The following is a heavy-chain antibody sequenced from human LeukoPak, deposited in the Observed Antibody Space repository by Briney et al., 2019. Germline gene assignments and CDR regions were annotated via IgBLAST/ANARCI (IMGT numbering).Heavy chain of an antibody. CDR1: GGSISSYY. CDR2: INHSGRT. D-gene: IGHD3-10*01. V-gene: IGHV4-34*01. Sequence: SETLSLTCTVSGGSISSYYWSWIRQPPGKGLEWIGEINHSGRTNYNPSLKSRVTMSVDTSKNHLSLKPSSVTAADTAVYYCARGGSGLLWFDYWGQGNLVTVSS. J-gene: IGHJ5*01. CDR3: ARGGSGLLWFDY.